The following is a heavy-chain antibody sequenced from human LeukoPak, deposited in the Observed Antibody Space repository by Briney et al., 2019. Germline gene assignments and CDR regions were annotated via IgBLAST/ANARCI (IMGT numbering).Heavy chain of an antibody. CDR1: GFTFSSYA. D-gene: IGHD5-18*01. V-gene: IGHV3-30-3*01. J-gene: IGHJ6*02. CDR3: AKDSIQLWTPYYGMDV. CDR2: ISYDGSNK. Sequence: QTGGSLRLSCAASGFTFSSYAMHWVRQAPVKGLEWVAVISYDGSNKYYADSVKGRFTISRDNSKNTLYLQMNSLRAEDTAVYYCAKDSIQLWTPYYGMDVWGQGTTVTVSS.